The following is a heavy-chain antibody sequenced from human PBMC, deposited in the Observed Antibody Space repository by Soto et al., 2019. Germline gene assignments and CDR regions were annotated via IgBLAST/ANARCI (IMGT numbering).Heavy chain of an antibody. J-gene: IGHJ6*02. V-gene: IGHV1-3*01. D-gene: IGHD3-10*01. CDR1: GYTFTSYA. CDR3: ARDRLLWFGESPPTYYYYGMDV. CDR2: INAGNGNT. Sequence: ASVKVSCKASGYTFTSYAMHWVRQAPGQRLEWMGWINAGNGNTKYSQKFQGRVTITRDTSASTAYMELSSLRSEDTAVYYCARDRLLWFGESPPTYYYYGMDVWGQGTTVTVSS.